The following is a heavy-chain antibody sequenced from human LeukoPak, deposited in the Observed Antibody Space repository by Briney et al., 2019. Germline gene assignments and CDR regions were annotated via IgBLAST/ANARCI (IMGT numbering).Heavy chain of an antibody. CDR3: ATAYYVWGSFDY. D-gene: IGHD3-16*01. Sequence: GASVKVSCKVSGYTXTELSMHWVRQAPGKALEWMGGFDPEGGETIYAQKFQGRVTMTEDTSTDTAYMELSSLRSEDTAVYYCATAYYVWGSFDYWGQGTLVTVSS. V-gene: IGHV1-24*01. J-gene: IGHJ4*02. CDR2: FDPEGGET. CDR1: GYTXTELS.